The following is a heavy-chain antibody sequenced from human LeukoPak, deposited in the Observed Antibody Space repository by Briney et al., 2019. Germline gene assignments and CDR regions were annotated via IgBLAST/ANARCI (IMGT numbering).Heavy chain of an antibody. CDR2: ISGSGSST. CDR1: GFTFSSYA. V-gene: IGHV3-23*01. CDR3: ARAVAGTVWYFDL. D-gene: IGHD6-19*01. Sequence: GGSLRLSCAASGFTFSSYAMNWVRQAPGKGLEWVSTISGSGSSTYYADSVKGRFTISRDNSKNTLYLQMNSLRAEDTAVYYCARAVAGTVWYFDLWGRGTLVTVSS. J-gene: IGHJ2*01.